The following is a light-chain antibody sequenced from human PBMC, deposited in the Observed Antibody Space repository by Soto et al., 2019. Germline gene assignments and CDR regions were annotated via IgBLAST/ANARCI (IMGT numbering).Light chain of an antibody. CDR3: QQYGSSTVT. V-gene: IGKV3-20*01. CDR2: GAS. CDR1: QSVSSSY. Sequence: EIVLTQSPGTLSLSPGERATLSCRASQSVSSSYLAWYQQKLGQAPRLLIYGASSRATGIPDRFSGSGSGTDFTLTISRLEPEDVAVYYCQQYGSSTVTFGQGTKLEIK. J-gene: IGKJ2*01.